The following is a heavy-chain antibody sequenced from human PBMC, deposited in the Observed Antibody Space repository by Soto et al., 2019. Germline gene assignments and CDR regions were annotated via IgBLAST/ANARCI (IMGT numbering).Heavy chain of an antibody. CDR2: INYSGST. V-gene: IGHV4-34*01. J-gene: IGHJ4*02. CDR1: GGSFSGYY. CDR3: ARHRLGSNFDY. Sequence: PSETLSLTCAVYGGSFSGYYWSWIRQPPGKGLEWIGSINYSGSTNYNPSLKSRVTISVDTSKNQFSLKLSSVTAADTAVYYCARHRLGSNFDYWGQGTLVTVSS. D-gene: IGHD6-19*01.